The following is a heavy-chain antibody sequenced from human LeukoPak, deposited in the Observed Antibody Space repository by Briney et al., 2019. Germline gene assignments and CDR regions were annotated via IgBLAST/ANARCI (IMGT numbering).Heavy chain of an antibody. V-gene: IGHV4-38-2*01. Sequence: SETLSLTCAVSGYSISSGYYWGWIRQPPGKGLEWIGIIYHSGSTYYNPSLKSRVTISVDTSKNQFSLKLSSVSAADTAVYYCGSGRGAFDIWGQGTMVTVSS. CDR3: GSGRGAFDI. J-gene: IGHJ3*02. D-gene: IGHD3-10*01. CDR1: GYSISSGYY. CDR2: IYHSGST.